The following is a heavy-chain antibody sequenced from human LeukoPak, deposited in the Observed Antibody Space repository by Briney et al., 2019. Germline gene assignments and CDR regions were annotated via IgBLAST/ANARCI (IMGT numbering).Heavy chain of an antibody. CDR2: IYPGDSRI. D-gene: IGHD6-13*01. CDR1: GYTFTRYW. V-gene: IGHV5-51*01. CDR3: ACRDLTSTWSFP. Sequence: GESLNISCQGFGYTFTRYWIGWVRQMPGKGLEWMGVIYPGDSRIRYNPSFQGQVTISVDKSISTAYLQWVSLKASDTAMYYCACRDLTSTWSFPWGQGTLVTVSS. J-gene: IGHJ5*02.